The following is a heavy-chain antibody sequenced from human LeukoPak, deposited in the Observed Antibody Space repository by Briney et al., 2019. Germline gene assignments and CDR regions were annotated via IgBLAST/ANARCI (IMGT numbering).Heavy chain of an antibody. J-gene: IGHJ4*02. CDR3: ARTSSSGLVGGYYFDY. Sequence: SETLSLTCTVSGYFISSGYYWGWIRQPPGKGLQWIGSIHHSGSSYYNPSLKSRVTISVDTSKNQFSLKLSSVTAADTAVYYCARTSSSGLVGGYYFDYWGQGTLVTVSS. CDR1: GYFISSGYY. CDR2: IHHSGSS. D-gene: IGHD6-19*01. V-gene: IGHV4-38-2*02.